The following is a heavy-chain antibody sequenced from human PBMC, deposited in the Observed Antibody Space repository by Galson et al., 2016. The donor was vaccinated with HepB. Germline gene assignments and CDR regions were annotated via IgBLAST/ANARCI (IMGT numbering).Heavy chain of an antibody. CDR2: ISGSGGIR. V-gene: IGHV3-23*01. CDR1: GFTFNSYA. CDR3: AKCLWVRGVYPFDP. Sequence: SLRLSCAASGFTFNSYAMNWVRQAAGKGLEWVSLISGSGGIRHYADSGKGRFTISRDNSENTVYLQMDSLRTEDTAVYYCAKCLWVRGVYPFDPWGQGTLVTVSS. D-gene: IGHD3-10*01. J-gene: IGHJ5*02.